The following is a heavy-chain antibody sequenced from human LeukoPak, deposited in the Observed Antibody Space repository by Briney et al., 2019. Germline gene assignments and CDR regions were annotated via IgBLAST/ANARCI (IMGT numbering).Heavy chain of an antibody. Sequence: SETLSLTCTVSGGSISSYYWSWIRQPPGKGLEWIGYIYYSGSTNYNPSLKSRVTISVDTSKNQFSLKLSSVTAADTAVYYCASLDCSGGSCYGYDWGQGTLVTVSS. D-gene: IGHD2-15*01. CDR1: GGSISSYY. CDR3: ASLDCSGGSCYGYD. J-gene: IGHJ4*02. CDR2: IYYSGST. V-gene: IGHV4-59*01.